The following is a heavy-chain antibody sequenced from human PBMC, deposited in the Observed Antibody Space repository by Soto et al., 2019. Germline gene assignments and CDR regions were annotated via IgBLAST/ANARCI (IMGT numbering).Heavy chain of an antibody. CDR1: GYTFTSDA. Sequence: ASVKVSCKVSGYTFTSDAISWVRQAPGQGLEWVGWISAYNGNTKFAQKFQDRVTMTTDTSTSTAYMEVRSLRYGDTATYYCARLTDYGDYEYFDYWGQGTLVTVSS. J-gene: IGHJ4*02. CDR3: ARLTDYGDYEYFDY. D-gene: IGHD4-17*01. V-gene: IGHV1-18*01. CDR2: ISAYNGNT.